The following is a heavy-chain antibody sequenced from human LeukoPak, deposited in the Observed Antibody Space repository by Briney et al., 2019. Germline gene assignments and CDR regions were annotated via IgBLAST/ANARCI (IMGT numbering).Heavy chain of an antibody. V-gene: IGHV3-21*01. D-gene: IGHD3-10*01. J-gene: IGHJ4*02. Sequence: GGSLRLSCAASGFTLSGYTMNWVRQAPGKGLEWVSSISRSSSYIYYADSVKGRFTISRDNAKNSLYLQMNSLRAEDTAVYYCARDGITIGKGLDYWGQGTLVTVSS. CDR2: ISRSSSYI. CDR1: GFTLSGYT. CDR3: ARDGITIGKGLDY.